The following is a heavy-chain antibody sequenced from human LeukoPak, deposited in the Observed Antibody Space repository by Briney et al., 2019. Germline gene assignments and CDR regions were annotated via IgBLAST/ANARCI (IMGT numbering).Heavy chain of an antibody. CDR3: ARDLNVMVVVYYFDC. V-gene: IGHV3-30*02. CDR2: IRYDGNNK. CDR1: GFTFRSYG. Sequence: GGSLRLSCAPSGFTFRSYGMDWVPQAPGKGRECVAFIRYDGNNKDYVDSVKGRFTISTDNSKNTLYLQMNSLRAADTAVYYCARDLNVMVVVYYFDCWGQGTLVTVSS. J-gene: IGHJ4*02. D-gene: IGHD2-15*01.